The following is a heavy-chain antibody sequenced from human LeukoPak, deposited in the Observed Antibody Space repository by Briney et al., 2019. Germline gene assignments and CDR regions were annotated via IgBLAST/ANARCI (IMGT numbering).Heavy chain of an antibody. D-gene: IGHD3-10*01. J-gene: IGHJ4*02. V-gene: IGHV3-23*01. Sequence: GGSLRLPCSASQFTFSYYAMTWVRQAPGKGLEWVSGVSSSGDYTYYANSVKGRFTISRDNSKNTLYLQLSSLRVEDTAVYYCAKEIYAYGSRGFNYWGQGTLVTVSS. CDR3: AKEIYAYGSRGFNY. CDR1: QFTFSYYA. CDR2: VSSSGDYT.